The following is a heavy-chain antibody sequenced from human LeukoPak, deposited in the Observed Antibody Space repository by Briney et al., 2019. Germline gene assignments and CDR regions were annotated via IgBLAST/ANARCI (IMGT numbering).Heavy chain of an antibody. CDR3: ATHWGVDTATGSDY. Sequence: SETLSLTCTVSGGSISSSSYYWGWIRQPPGKGLEWIGSIYYSGSTYYNPSLKSRVTISVDTSKNQFSLKLSSVTAADTAVYYCATHWGVDTATGSDYWGQGTLVTVSS. D-gene: IGHD5-18*01. CDR1: GGSISSSSYY. J-gene: IGHJ4*02. CDR2: IYYSGST. V-gene: IGHV4-39*01.